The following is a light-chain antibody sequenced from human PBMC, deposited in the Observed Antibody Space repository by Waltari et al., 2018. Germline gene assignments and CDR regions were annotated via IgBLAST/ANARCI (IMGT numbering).Light chain of an antibody. J-gene: IGKJ1*01. Sequence: EIVLTQSPGTLSLSPGERATLSCRASQRVSRALAWYQKKPGQAPRLLRYVTSSRATGIPDRFSGSGSGTDFSLTISRLEPEDVAVYFCQHYVRLPATFGQGTKVEIK. CDR2: VTS. CDR1: QRVSRA. CDR3: QHYVRLPAT. V-gene: IGKV3-20*01.